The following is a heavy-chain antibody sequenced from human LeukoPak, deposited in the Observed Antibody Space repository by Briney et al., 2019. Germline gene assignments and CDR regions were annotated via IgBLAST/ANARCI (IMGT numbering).Heavy chain of an antibody. Sequence: SETLSLTCTVSGGSISNYYWSWIRQPPGRGLEWIGYIYYTGSTNYNPSLKSRVTISVDTSKNQFSLQLSSVTAADTAVYYRARARQSGYCSGGSCYLPDHWGQGTLVTVSS. CDR3: ARARQSGYCSGGSCYLPDH. CDR1: GGSISNYY. D-gene: IGHD2-15*01. V-gene: IGHV4-59*01. J-gene: IGHJ5*02. CDR2: IYYTGST.